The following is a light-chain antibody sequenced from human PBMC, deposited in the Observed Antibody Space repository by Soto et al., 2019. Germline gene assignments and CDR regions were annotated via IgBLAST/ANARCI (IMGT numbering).Light chain of an antibody. V-gene: IGKV3-11*01. CDR2: DAS. CDR1: QSVRSK. J-gene: IGKJ5*01. CDR3: QQRSNWPPT. Sequence: EIVMTRSPATLSVSPGERATLSCRASQSVRSKLAWYQQKPGQAPRLLIYDASNRATGIPARFSGSGSGTDFTLTISSLEPEDFAVYYCQQRSNWPPTFGQGTRLEIK.